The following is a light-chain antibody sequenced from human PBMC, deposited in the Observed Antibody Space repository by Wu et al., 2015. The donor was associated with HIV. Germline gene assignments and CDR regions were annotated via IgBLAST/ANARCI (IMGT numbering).Light chain of an antibody. CDR3: QQYNNWPRT. V-gene: IGKV3-15*01. CDR1: QTVNSN. Sequence: DIVMTQSPASLSVSPGERVTLSCRASQTVNSNLAWYQQNPGQAPRLLIYGASTRATGIPARFGGSGSGTEFTLTISTIESEDFAVYYCQQYNNWPRTFGQGTKVEIK. CDR2: GAS. J-gene: IGKJ1*01.